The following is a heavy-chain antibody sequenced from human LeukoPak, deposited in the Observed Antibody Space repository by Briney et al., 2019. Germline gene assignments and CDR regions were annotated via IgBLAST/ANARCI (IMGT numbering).Heavy chain of an antibody. J-gene: IGHJ4*02. CDR1: GHTFTRYY. Sequence: ASVKVSCKASGHTFTRYYIHWARQAPGQGLEWMGVINPGSGNTNYAQKFQDRVTMTRDTSTGTVYMELSSLRSEDTAVYFCARVTGGANFDHWGLGTLVTVSS. D-gene: IGHD1-14*01. CDR3: ARVTGGANFDH. CDR2: INPGSGNT. V-gene: IGHV1-46*01.